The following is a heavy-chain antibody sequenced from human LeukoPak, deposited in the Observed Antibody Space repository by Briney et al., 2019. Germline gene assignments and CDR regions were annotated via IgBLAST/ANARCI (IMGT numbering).Heavy chain of an antibody. CDR2: IYYSGST. V-gene: IGHV4-31*03. D-gene: IGHD1-26*01. J-gene: IGHJ4*02. CDR1: GGSISSGTYH. Sequence: SETLSLTCTVSGGSISSGTYHWTWIRQHPGKGLEWIGYIYYSGSTYYNPSLKSRVTISVDTSKNQFSLKLSSVTAADTAVYYCARGEGSLYYFDYWGQGTLVTVSS. CDR3: ARGEGSLYYFDY.